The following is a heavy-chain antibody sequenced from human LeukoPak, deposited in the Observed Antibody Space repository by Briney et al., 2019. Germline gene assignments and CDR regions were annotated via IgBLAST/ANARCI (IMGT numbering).Heavy chain of an antibody. V-gene: IGHV5-51*01. J-gene: IGHJ4*02. CDR3: ARHEGVVRGVILGRYY. CDR1: GYSFTSYW. Sequence: GESLKISCKGSGYSFTSYWIGWVRQMPGKGLEWMGIIYPGDSDTRYSPSFQGQVTISADKSISTAYLQWSSLKASDTAMYYCARHEGVVRGVILGRYYLGQGTLVTGSS. CDR2: IYPGDSDT. D-gene: IGHD3-10*01.